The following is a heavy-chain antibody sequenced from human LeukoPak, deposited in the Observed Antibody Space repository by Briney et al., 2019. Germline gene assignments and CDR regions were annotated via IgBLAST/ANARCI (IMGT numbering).Heavy chain of an antibody. Sequence: SVKVSCKASGGTFSSYAVSWVRRAPGQGLEWMGRIIPILGIANYAQKFQGRVTITADKSTSTAYMELSSLRSEDTAVYYCASYGSGSYHLDYWGQGTLVTVSS. J-gene: IGHJ4*02. CDR3: ASYGSGSYHLDY. CDR1: GGTFSSYA. V-gene: IGHV1-69*04. CDR2: IIPILGIA. D-gene: IGHD3-10*01.